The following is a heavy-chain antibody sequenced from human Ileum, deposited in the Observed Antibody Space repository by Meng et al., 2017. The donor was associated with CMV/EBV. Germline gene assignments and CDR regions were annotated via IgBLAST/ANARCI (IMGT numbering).Heavy chain of an antibody. J-gene: IGHJ4*02. CDR3: ARVPGNGWYAAFDY. D-gene: IGHD6-19*01. CDR1: GYTFTSYA. CDR2: INAANGKT. Sequence: KASGYTFTSYAMHWVRQAHGQRLEWMGWINAANGKTEYSQKFQGRVTITRDTSASTAYMELSNLRSEDTAVYYCARVPGNGWYAAFDYWGQGTLVTVSS. V-gene: IGHV1-3*01.